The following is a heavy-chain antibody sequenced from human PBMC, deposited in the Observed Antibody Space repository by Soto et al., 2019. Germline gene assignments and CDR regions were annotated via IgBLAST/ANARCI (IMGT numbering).Heavy chain of an antibody. CDR3: AVGGYSYGQIDN. CDR1: GFTFSSYA. D-gene: IGHD5-18*01. V-gene: IGHV3-30-3*01. J-gene: IGHJ4*02. CDR2: ISYDGSNK. Sequence: AGGSLRLSCAASGFTFSSYAMHWVRQAPGKGLEWVAVISYDGSNKYYADSVKGRFTISRDNSKNTLYLQMNSLRAEDTAVYYCAVGGYSYGQIDNWGQGTLVTVSS.